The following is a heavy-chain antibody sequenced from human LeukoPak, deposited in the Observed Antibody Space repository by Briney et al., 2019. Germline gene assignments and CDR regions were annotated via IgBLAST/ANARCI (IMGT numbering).Heavy chain of an antibody. CDR2: IKSKRDGETT. CDR1: GFTSMNAW. Sequence: GGSLRLSCAASGFTSMNAWMSWVRQAPGKALEWVARIKSKRDGETTDYAAPVKGRFTISRDDSKNTLYLQMNSLRAEDTAVYYCAKCHVDTPTAKSPLAEYWGQGTLVSVSS. CDR3: AKCHVDTPTAKSPLAEY. V-gene: IGHV3-15*01. J-gene: IGHJ4*02. D-gene: IGHD5-18*01.